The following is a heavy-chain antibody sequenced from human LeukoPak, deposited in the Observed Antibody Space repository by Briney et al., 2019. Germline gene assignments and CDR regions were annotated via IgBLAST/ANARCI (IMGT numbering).Heavy chain of an antibody. J-gene: IGHJ5*02. Sequence: GGSLRLSCAASGFTFSTYSMNWVRQAPGKGLEWVSYISSSSTIYYADSVKGRFTISRDNAKNSLYLQMNSLRAEDTAVYYCARAEHYYYDSSSYHTVSPREFDPWGQGTLVTVSS. CDR1: GFTFSTYS. CDR3: ARAEHYYYDSSSYHTVSPREFDP. D-gene: IGHD3-22*01. V-gene: IGHV3-48*04. CDR2: ISSSSTI.